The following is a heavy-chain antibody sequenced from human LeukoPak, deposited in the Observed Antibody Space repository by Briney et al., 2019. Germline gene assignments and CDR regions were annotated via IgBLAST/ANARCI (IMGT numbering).Heavy chain of an antibody. J-gene: IGHJ4*02. CDR1: GFTFNNYA. CDR2: IPYHGSNK. Sequence: QPGGSLRLSCAASGFTFNNYAMHWVRQAPGEGLEWVVVIPYHGSNKNYADSVKGRFTISRDNSKNTLYLQMNSLRAEDTAVYYCAKEQPQTWLFDYWGQGTLVTVSS. V-gene: IGHV3-30*04. D-gene: IGHD5-12*01. CDR3: AKEQPQTWLFDY.